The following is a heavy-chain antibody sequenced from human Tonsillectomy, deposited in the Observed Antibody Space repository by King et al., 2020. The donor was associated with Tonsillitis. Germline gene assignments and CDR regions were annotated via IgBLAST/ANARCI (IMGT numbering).Heavy chain of an antibody. Sequence: QLVQSGGGVVRPGQALRLSCAASGITLRDYGMHWVRQAPGKGLEWLAVISYDGITKYYADSVKGRFTISRDNTKNTLFLQMSSLRTEDTAVYYCAKAFIGEDDFWGQGTLVTVSS. V-gene: IGHV3-30*18. J-gene: IGHJ4*02. CDR1: GITLRDYG. CDR3: AKAFIGEDDF. CDR2: ISYDGITK.